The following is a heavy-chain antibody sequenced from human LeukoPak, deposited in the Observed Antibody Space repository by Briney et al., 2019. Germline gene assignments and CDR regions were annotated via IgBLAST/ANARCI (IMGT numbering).Heavy chain of an antibody. V-gene: IGHV4-39*07. CDR2: IYYSGST. Sequence: SETLSLTCTVSGGSISSSSYYWGWIRQPPGKGLEWIGSIYYSGSTYYNPSLKSRVTISVDTSKNQFSLKLSSVTAADTAMYYCAITGLWFGEFSFDPWGQGTLVTVPS. CDR1: GGSISSSSYY. D-gene: IGHD3-10*01. J-gene: IGHJ5*02. CDR3: AITGLWFGEFSFDP.